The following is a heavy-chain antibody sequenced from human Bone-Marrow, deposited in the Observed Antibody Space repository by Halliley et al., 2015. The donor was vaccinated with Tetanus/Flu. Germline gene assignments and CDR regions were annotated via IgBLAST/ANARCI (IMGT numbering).Heavy chain of an antibody. Sequence: AASGFSLSTYWMHWVRQAPGKGLEWVSRMNPEETTINYADSVRGRFTISRDTAKNTLYLQMNSLRAEDTAVYSCGRGAFVFPADFWGQGTLVTVSS. CDR2: MNPEETTI. J-gene: IGHJ4*02. V-gene: IGHV3-74*01. CDR3: GRGAFVFPADF. CDR1: GFSLSTYW. D-gene: IGHD3-16*01.